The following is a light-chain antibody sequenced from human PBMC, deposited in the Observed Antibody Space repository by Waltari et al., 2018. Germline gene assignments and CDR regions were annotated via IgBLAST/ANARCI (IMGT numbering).Light chain of an antibody. CDR1: QSINNY. CDR2: ATS. CDR3: QQSYDFPRT. Sequence: DIQMTQSPSSLSASVGDRVTITCRASQSINNYLNWYQQKSGKAPKLLIYATSNLQSGVPSRFSGGKSGTDFTLTISGVQPEDFATYYCQQSYDFPRTFGQGTKVEMK. V-gene: IGKV1-39*01. J-gene: IGKJ1*01.